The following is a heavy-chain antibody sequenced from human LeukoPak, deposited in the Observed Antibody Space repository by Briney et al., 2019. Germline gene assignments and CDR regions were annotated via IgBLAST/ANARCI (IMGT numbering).Heavy chain of an antibody. Sequence: ASVKVSCKASGYTFTSYGISWVRQAPGQGLEWMGWISAYNGNTNYAQKLQGRVTMTTDTSTSTAYMELRSLRSEDTAVYYCATVSGNTLLGEFDYWGQGTLVTVSS. D-gene: IGHD1-26*01. CDR3: ATVSGNTLLGEFDY. J-gene: IGHJ4*02. CDR2: ISAYNGNT. CDR1: GYTFTSYG. V-gene: IGHV1-18*01.